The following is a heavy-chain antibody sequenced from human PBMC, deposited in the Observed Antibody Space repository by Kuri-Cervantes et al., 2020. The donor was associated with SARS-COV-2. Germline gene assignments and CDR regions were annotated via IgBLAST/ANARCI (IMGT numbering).Heavy chain of an antibody. V-gene: IGHV4-34*01. J-gene: IGHJ6*02. CDR1: GGSFSDYY. Sequence: SETLSLTCAVYGGSFSDYYWTWIRQPPGKGLEWIGEIHHSGSTTYNPSLKSRVTVSADTSKNHFSLNLSSVTAADTALYFCARDNAVVAAAGNYSYYAMDVWGQGTTVTVSS. D-gene: IGHD2-15*01. CDR2: IHHSGST. CDR3: ARDNAVVAAAGNYSYYAMDV.